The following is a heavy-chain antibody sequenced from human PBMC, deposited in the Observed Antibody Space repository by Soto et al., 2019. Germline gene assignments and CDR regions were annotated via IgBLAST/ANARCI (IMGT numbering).Heavy chain of an antibody. V-gene: IGHV4-31*03. Sequence: QVQLQESGPGLVKPSQTLSLTCTVSGGSISSGGYYWSWLRQHPGKGLEWIGYIYYSGSTYYNPSLKSRVTISVDTSKNQFSLKLSSVTAADTAVYYCARRYCSSTSCYLLVWFDPWGQGTLVTVSS. J-gene: IGHJ5*02. D-gene: IGHD2-2*01. CDR2: IYYSGST. CDR1: GGSISSGGYY. CDR3: ARRYCSSTSCYLLVWFDP.